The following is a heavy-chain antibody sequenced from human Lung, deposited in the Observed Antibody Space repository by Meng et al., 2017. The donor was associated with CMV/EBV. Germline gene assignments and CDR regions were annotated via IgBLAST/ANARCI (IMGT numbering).Heavy chain of an antibody. CDR3: ARDIGGVSGY. D-gene: IGHD3-3*01. Sequence: GEXXKISCVASGFTFSSFWVHWVRQVPGKGLVWVSRINEDGTTTNYADSVKGRFTISRDNARNTVYLQMNSLKVEDTAVYYCARDIGGVSGYWGQGTLVTVSS. J-gene: IGHJ4*02. V-gene: IGHV3-74*01. CDR2: INEDGTTT. CDR1: GFTFSSFW.